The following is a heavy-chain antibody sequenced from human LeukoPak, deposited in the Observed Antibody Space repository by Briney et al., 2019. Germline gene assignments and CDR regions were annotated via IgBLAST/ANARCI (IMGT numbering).Heavy chain of an antibody. CDR2: IIPIFGTA. J-gene: IGHJ4*02. CDR3: AARRQLGPRWDY. CDR1: GGTFSSYA. V-gene: IGHV1-69*13. D-gene: IGHD6-13*01. Sequence: ASVKVSCKASGGTFSSYAISWVRQAPGQGLEWMGGIIPIFGTANYAQKFQGRVTITADESTSTAYMELSSLRSEDTAVYYCAARRQLGPRWDYWGQGTLVTVSS.